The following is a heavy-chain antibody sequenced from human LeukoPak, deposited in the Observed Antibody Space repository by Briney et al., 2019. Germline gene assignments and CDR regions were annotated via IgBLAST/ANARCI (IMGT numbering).Heavy chain of an antibody. Sequence: SGTLSLTCTVSGGSLSRDYWTWVRQSPGKGLEWMGYMDYTGTTKYNPAPKSRISISVDTSKSQFSLRLNSVTAADTAVYYCTTRLGNTDDNVEYWGQGTLVTVSS. J-gene: IGHJ4*02. CDR2: MDYTGTT. V-gene: IGHV4-59*01. CDR3: TTRLGNTDDNVEY. CDR1: GGSLSRDY. D-gene: IGHD3-9*01.